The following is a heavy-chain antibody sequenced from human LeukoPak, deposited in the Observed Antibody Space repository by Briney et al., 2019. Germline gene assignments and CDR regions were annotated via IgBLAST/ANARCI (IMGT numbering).Heavy chain of an antibody. CDR3: ARLPLPHNSASLDH. J-gene: IGHJ4*02. Sequence: GESLKISCKGSGYSFITYWIVWVRRMPGKGLEWMGIIYPGDSDTRYSPSFRGQVTISADMSISTAYLHWSSLKASDTAVYYCARLPLPHNSASLDHWGQGTLVTVSS. D-gene: IGHD6-19*01. CDR2: IYPGDSDT. CDR1: GYSFITYW. V-gene: IGHV5-51*01.